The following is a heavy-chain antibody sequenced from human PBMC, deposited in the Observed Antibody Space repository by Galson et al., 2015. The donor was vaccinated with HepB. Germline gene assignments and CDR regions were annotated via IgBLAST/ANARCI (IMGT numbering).Heavy chain of an antibody. J-gene: IGHJ6*03. Sequence: SLRLSCAASGFTFSSYWMSWVRQAPGKGLEWVANIKQDGSEKYYVDSVKGRFTISRDNAKNSLYLQMNSLRAEDTAVYYCARTPLGYSSSWAYYYYMDVWGKGTTVTVSS. V-gene: IGHV3-7*01. CDR2: IKQDGSEK. CDR3: ARTPLGYSSSWAYYYYMDV. CDR1: GFTFSSYW. D-gene: IGHD6-13*01.